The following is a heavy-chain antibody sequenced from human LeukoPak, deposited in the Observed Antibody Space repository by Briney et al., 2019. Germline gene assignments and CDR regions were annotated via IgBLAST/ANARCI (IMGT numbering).Heavy chain of an antibody. J-gene: IGHJ4*02. CDR1: GFTFSTYW. V-gene: IGHV3-74*01. CDR2: INSDGSTT. D-gene: IGHD3/OR15-3a*01. CDR3: TRGWTADY. Sequence: GGSLRLSCAASGFTFSTYWMHWVRQAPGKGLVWVSRINSDGSTTTYVDSVEGRFTISRDNTKNTLYLEMNSLRAEDTAVYYCTRGWTADYWGQGTLVTVSS.